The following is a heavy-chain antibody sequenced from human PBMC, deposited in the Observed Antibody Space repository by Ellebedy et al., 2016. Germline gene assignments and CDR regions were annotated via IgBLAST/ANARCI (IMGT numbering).Heavy chain of an antibody. CDR2: ISADGDTI. D-gene: IGHD6-25*01. CDR3: VAALDY. Sequence: GESLKISXEVTGVNFSKFSLNWVRQAPGKGLEWVAFISADGDTIYYAKSVKGRFTISRDDADSSLSLQMNSLRGDDTAVYYCVAALDYWGQGTLVTVS. CDR1: GVNFSKFS. J-gene: IGHJ4*02. V-gene: IGHV3-48*04.